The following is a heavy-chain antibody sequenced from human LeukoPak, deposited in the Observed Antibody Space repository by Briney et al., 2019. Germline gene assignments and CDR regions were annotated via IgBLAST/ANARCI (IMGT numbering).Heavy chain of an antibody. V-gene: IGHV3-7*01. CDR1: GFIFSSYW. CDR3: ARSGSSGWYECDY. Sequence: GGSLRLSCAASGFIFSSYWTSWVRQAPGKGLEWVANIKQDGSEKYYVDSVKGRFTMSRDNAKNSLYLQMNSLRAEDTAVYYCARSGSSGWYECDYWGQGTLVTVSS. CDR2: IKQDGSEK. D-gene: IGHD6-19*01. J-gene: IGHJ4*02.